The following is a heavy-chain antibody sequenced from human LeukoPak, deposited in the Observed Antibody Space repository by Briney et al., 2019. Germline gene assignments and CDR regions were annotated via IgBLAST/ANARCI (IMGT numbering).Heavy chain of an antibody. CDR1: GFTFGSYG. J-gene: IGHJ5*02. D-gene: IGHD3-10*01. CDR3: AEDLAPVYYYGSGSPNWFDP. V-gene: IGHV3-30*18. CDR2: ISYDGSNK. Sequence: GGSLRLSCAASGFTFGSYGMHWVRQAPGKGLEWVAVISYDGSNKYYADSVKGRFTISRDNSKNTLYLQMNSLRAEDTAVYYCAEDLAPVYYYGSGSPNWFDPWGQGTLVTVSS.